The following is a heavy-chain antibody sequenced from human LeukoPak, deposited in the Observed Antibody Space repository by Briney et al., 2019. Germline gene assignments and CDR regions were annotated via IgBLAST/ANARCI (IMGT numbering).Heavy chain of an antibody. CDR1: GYTFTDYY. V-gene: IGHV1-2*02. CDR2: INPNSGGT. CDR3: AREGSTGRSGGY. Sequence: ASVKVSCKASGYTFTDYYIHWVRQAPGQGLEWMGWINPNSGGTNYAQKFQGGVTMTRDTSINTAYMELNTLRSDDTAVYYCAREGSTGRSGGYWGQGTLVTVSS. J-gene: IGHJ4*02. D-gene: IGHD1-26*01.